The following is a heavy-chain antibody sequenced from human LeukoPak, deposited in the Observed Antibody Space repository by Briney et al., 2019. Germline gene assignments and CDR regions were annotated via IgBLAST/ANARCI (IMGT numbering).Heavy chain of an antibody. Sequence: PSETLSLTCTVSGGSISSSGYYWGWIRQPPGKGLEWIGSIYDSGGNYCNPSLNSRVTISVDTSKNQFSLRLSSVTAADTAVYYCARGPYYFDSWGPGTLVTVSS. CDR2: IYDSGGN. CDR1: GGSISSSGYY. CDR3: ARGPYYFDS. J-gene: IGHJ4*02. V-gene: IGHV4-39*07.